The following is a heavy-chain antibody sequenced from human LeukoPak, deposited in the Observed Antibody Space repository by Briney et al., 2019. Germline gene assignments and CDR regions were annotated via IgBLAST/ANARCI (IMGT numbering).Heavy chain of an antibody. CDR3: ASGSPSIAARLLFDY. CDR2: IIPIFGTA. J-gene: IGHJ4*02. V-gene: IGHV1-69*05. D-gene: IGHD6-6*01. Sequence: SVKVSCKASGGTFSSYAISWVRQAPGQGLEWMGRIIPIFGTANYAQKFQGRATITTDESTSTDYMELSSLRSEDTAVYYCASGSPSIAARLLFDYWGQGTLVTVSS. CDR1: GGTFSSYA.